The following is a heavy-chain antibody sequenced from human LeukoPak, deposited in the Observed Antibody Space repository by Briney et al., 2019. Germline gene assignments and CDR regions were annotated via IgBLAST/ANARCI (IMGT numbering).Heavy chain of an antibody. J-gene: IGHJ4*02. CDR1: GFILSGYW. CDR2: LHANGDEK. Sequence: GGSLRLSCAASGFILSGYWMSWVRQALGKRLEWVARLHANGDEKNFVGSVQGRFTVSRDNAKNSLYLQLNSLRVEDTAVYYCARGGYSFDYLGQGTLVTVSS. CDR3: ARGGYSFDY. D-gene: IGHD5-12*01. V-gene: IGHV3-7*01.